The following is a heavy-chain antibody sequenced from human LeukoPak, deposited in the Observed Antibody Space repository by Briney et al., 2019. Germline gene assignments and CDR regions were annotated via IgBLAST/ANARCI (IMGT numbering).Heavy chain of an antibody. V-gene: IGHV1-69*04. CDR3: ASEDGYNPPYFDY. J-gene: IGHJ4*02. Sequence: SVKVSCKASGYTFTGYYMHWVRQAPGQGLEWMGRIIPILGIANYAQKFQGRVTITADKSTSTAYMELSSLRSEDTAVYYCASEDGYNPPYFDYWGQGTLVTVSS. CDR2: IIPILGIA. D-gene: IGHD5-24*01. CDR1: GYTFTGYY.